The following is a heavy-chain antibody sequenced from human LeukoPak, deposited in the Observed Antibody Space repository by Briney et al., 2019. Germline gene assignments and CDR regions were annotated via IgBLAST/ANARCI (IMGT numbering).Heavy chain of an antibody. CDR1: GYTFTSYD. J-gene: IGHJ4*02. Sequence: ASVKVSCKASGYTFTSYDINWVRQATRQGLEWMGWMNPNSGNTGYAQKFQGRVTITRNTSISTAYMELSSLRSEDTAVYYCARGKEIVGAPSPLGYWGQGTLVTVSS. CDR2: MNPNSGNT. D-gene: IGHD1-26*01. CDR3: ARGKEIVGAPSPLGY. V-gene: IGHV1-8*03.